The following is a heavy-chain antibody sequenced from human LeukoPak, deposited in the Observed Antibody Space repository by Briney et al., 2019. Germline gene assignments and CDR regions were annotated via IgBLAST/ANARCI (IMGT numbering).Heavy chain of an antibody. CDR1: GFSLSTSGVG. J-gene: IGHJ4*02. V-gene: IGHV2-5*02. CDR3: ALYYYDSSGSGYFDY. CDR2: IYWDDDK. Sequence: ESGPTLVKPTQTLTLTCTFSGFSLSTSGVGVGWIRQPPGKALEWLALIYWDDDKRYSPSLKSRLTITKDTSKNQVVLTMTNMDPVDTATYYCALYYYDSSGSGYFDYWGQGTLVTVSS. D-gene: IGHD3-22*01.